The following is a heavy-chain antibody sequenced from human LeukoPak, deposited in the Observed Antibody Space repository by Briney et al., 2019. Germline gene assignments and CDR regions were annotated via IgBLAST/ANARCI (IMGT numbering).Heavy chain of an antibody. V-gene: IGHV4-59*01. Sequence: SETLSLTCTVSGGSISSYYWSWIRQPPGKGLEWIGYIYYSGSTNYNPSLKSRVTISVDTSKNQFSLKLSSVTAADTAVYYCATTTSGGDAFDIWGQGTMVTVSS. CDR1: GGSISSYY. CDR2: IYYSGST. D-gene: IGHD1-26*01. J-gene: IGHJ3*02. CDR3: ATTTSGGDAFDI.